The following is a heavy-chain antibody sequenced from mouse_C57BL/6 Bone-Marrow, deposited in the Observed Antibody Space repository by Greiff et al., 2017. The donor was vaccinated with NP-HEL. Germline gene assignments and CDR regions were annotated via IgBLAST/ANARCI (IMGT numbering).Heavy chain of an antibody. CDR3: ARYGSWYFDV. J-gene: IGHJ1*03. CDR1: GFTFTDYY. CDR2: IRNKANGYTT. V-gene: IGHV7-3*01. Sequence: DVMLVESGGGLVQPGGSLSLSCAASGFTFTDYYMSWVRQPPGKALEWLGFIRNKANGYTTEYSASVKGRFTISRDTSQSILYLQMNALRAEDSATYYCARYGSWYFDVWGTGTTVTVSS.